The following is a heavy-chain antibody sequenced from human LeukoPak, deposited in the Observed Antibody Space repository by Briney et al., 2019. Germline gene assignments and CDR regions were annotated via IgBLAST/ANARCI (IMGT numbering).Heavy chain of an antibody. Sequence: PSETLSLTCTVSGGSISSGGYYRSWIRQHPGKGLEWIGYIYYSGSTYYNPSLKSRVTISVDMSKNQFSLKLSSVTAADTAVYYCARDRPYYYDSRSGMDVWDQGTTVTVSS. CDR3: ARDRPYYYDSRSGMDV. J-gene: IGHJ6*02. V-gene: IGHV4-31*03. D-gene: IGHD3-22*01. CDR1: GGSISSGGYY. CDR2: IYYSGST.